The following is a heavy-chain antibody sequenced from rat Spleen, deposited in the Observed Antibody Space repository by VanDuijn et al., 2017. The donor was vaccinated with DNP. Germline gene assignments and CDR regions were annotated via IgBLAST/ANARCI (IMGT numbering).Heavy chain of an antibody. D-gene: IGHD1-11*01. CDR3: ARWGLRRVYYYFDY. Sequence: EVQLVESGGGLVQPGRSMKVSCAASGFTFSKYGMAWVRQAPKKGLEWVASISTGGGSTYYRDSVKGRFTVSRDNAKSTLYLQMDSLRSEDTATYYCARWGLRRVYYYFDYWGQGVMVTVSS. V-gene: IGHV5-25*01. J-gene: IGHJ2*01. CDR2: ISTGGGST. CDR1: GFTFSKYG.